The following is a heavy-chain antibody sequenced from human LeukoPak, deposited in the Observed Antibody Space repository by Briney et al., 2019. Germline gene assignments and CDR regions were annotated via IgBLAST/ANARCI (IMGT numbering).Heavy chain of an antibody. CDR2: LHHTGRN. Sequence: SETLSLTCTVSGDSLTSSSHYWGWIRQPPGKRLQWVASLHHTGRNYSNAALKSRVSISMDTAKSQFSLKVNSVTAADSGVYYCVAEMTASAAFDIWGQGTMVAVSS. CDR1: GDSLTSSSHY. V-gene: IGHV4-39*01. CDR3: VAEMTASAAFDI. J-gene: IGHJ3*02. D-gene: IGHD2-21*02.